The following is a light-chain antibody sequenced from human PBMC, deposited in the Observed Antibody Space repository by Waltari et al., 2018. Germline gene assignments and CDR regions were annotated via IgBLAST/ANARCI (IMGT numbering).Light chain of an antibody. Sequence: QSALTQPRYVSGSSGQPVTISCTGTSSDFGGYNSVSWYQHHPGKAPNLRMYDVSKRPSGVPDRFSGSKSGNTASLTISGLQAEDEADYYCCSYAGSNSWVFGGGTKLTVL. CDR2: DVS. CDR1: SSDFGGYNS. CDR3: CSYAGSNSWV. J-gene: IGLJ3*02. V-gene: IGLV2-11*01.